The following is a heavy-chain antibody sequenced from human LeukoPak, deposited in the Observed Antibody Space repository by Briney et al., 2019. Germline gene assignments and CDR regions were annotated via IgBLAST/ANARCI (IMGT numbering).Heavy chain of an antibody. CDR3: ARGQEDYVWGSYRFTFDY. CDR1: GVSISSSNSY. J-gene: IGHJ4*02. D-gene: IGHD3-16*02. V-gene: IGHV4-39*07. Sequence: TASETLSLTCTVSGVSISSSNSYWGWIRQPLGKGLEWIGEINHSGSTNYNPSLKSRVTISVDTSKNQFSLKLSSVTAADTAVYYCARGQEDYVWGSYRFTFDYWGQGTLVTVSS. CDR2: INHSGST.